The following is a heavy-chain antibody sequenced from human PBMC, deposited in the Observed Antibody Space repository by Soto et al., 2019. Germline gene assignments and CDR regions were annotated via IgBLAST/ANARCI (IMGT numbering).Heavy chain of an antibody. CDR3: ARVGAYYDFWSGYYTYHDAFDI. CDR2: IYYSGGT. Sequence: SETLTLTCTVSGGSISSYYWSWIRQPPGKGLEWIGYIYYSGGTNYNPSLKGRVTISVDTSKNQFSLKLSSVTAADTAVYYCARVGAYYDFWSGYYTYHDAFDIWGQGTMVTVSS. J-gene: IGHJ3*02. V-gene: IGHV4-59*01. D-gene: IGHD3-3*01. CDR1: GGSISSYY.